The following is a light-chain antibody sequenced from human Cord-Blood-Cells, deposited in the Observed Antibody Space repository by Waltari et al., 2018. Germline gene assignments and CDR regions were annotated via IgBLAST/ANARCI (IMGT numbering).Light chain of an antibody. V-gene: IGKV1-39*01. J-gene: IGKJ4*01. Sequence: DIQMTQSPSSLSASVGDRVTLTCRASQSISSYLNWYQQKPGKAPKLLIYAASSLQSGVPSRFSGSGSGTDFTLTINSLQPEDFATYYCQQSYSTPPTFGGGTKVEIK. CDR2: AAS. CDR1: QSISSY. CDR3: QQSYSTPPT.